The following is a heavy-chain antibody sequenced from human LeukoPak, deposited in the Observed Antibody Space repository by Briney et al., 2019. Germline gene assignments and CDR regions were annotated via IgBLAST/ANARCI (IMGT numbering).Heavy chain of an antibody. D-gene: IGHD5-24*01. CDR3: ARDNSVRDEAWWFNP. J-gene: IGHJ5*01. V-gene: IGHV1-69*06. CDR1: GGTFSSYA. Sequence: ASVKVSCKASGGTFSSYAISWVRQAPGQGLEWMGGIIPIFGTANYAQKFQGRVTITADKSTSTAYMELSSLRSEDTAVYYCARDNSVRDEAWWFNPWGQGTLVTVSS. CDR2: IIPIFGTA.